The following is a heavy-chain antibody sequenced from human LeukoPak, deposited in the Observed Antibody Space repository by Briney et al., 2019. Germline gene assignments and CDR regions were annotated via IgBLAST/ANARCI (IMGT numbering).Heavy chain of an antibody. J-gene: IGHJ4*02. Sequence: GGSLRLSCAASGFTVSSNYMSWVRQAPGKGLEWVAVISYDGSNKYYADSVKGRFTISRDNSKNTLYLQMNSLRAEDTAVYYCARAPTYHYDILTGYEYWGQGTLVTVSS. CDR3: ARAPTYHYDILTGYEY. D-gene: IGHD3-9*01. CDR1: GFTVSSNY. CDR2: ISYDGSNK. V-gene: IGHV3-30-3*01.